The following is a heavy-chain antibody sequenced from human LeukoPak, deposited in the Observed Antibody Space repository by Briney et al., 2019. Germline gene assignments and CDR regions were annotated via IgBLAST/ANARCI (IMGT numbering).Heavy chain of an antibody. J-gene: IGHJ4*02. V-gene: IGHV1-24*01. D-gene: IGHD2-8*01. Sequence: ASVKVSCKASGYIFTGYYMHWVRQAPGKGLEWMGGFDPEDGETIYAQKFQGRVTITRNTSISTAYMELSSLRSEDTAVYYCARGLYCTNGVCYTDFDYWGQGTLVTLSS. CDR2: FDPEDGET. CDR3: ARGLYCTNGVCYTDFDY. CDR1: GYIFTGYY.